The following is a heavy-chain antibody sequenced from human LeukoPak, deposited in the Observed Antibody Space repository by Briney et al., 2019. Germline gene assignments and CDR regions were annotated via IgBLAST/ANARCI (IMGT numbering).Heavy chain of an antibody. D-gene: IGHD3-10*01. J-gene: IGHJ6*03. CDR3: ARAPLTTYYYGSGSYYYYYYYMDV. V-gene: IGHV4-34*01. CDR2: INHSGST. Sequence: SETLSLTCAVYGGSFSGYYWSWIRQPPGKGLEWIGEINHSGSTNYNPSLKSRVTISVDTSKNQFSLKLSSVTAADTAVYYCARAPLTTYYYGSGSYYYYYYYMDVWGKGTTVTVSS. CDR1: GGSFSGYY.